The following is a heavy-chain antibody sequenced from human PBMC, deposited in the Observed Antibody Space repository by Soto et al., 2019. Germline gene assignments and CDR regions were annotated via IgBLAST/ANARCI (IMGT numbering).Heavy chain of an antibody. CDR3: GSVRPSGYVLS. V-gene: IGHV4-59*08. Sequence: ASETLSLTCTVSGGSLSSYYWTWIRQSPGKGLEWIGYVYLSGNTNYNPSLKSRVTISIDTSNNQFSLRLASVTETDTSFYYCGSVRPSGYVLSWGPGTLVTVSS. CDR1: GGSLSSYY. J-gene: IGHJ5*02. D-gene: IGHD6-25*01. CDR2: VYLSGNT.